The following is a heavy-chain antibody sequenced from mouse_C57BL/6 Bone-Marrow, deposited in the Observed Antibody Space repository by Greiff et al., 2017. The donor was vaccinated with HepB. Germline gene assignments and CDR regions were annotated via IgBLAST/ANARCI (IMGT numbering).Heavy chain of an antibody. CDR2: INPNNGGT. Sequence: EVQLQHSGPELVKPGASVKISCKASGYTFTDYYMNWVKQSHGKSLEWIGDINPNNGGTSYNQKFKGKATLTVDKSSSTAYMELRSLTSEDSAVYYCARENITTVVATRWYFDVWGTGTTVTVSS. CDR1: GYTFTDYY. J-gene: IGHJ1*03. D-gene: IGHD1-1*01. CDR3: ARENITTVVATRWYFDV. V-gene: IGHV1-26*01.